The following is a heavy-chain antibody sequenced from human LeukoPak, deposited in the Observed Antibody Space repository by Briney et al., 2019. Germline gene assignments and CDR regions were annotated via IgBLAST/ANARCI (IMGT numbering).Heavy chain of an antibody. D-gene: IGHD3-3*01. CDR1: GFTFSSYS. CDR3: ARVGVDYDFWSGYYTDY. CDR2: ISSSSSYI. V-gene: IGHV3-21*01. J-gene: IGHJ4*02. Sequence: GGSLRLSCAASGFTFSSYSMNWVRQAPGKGLEWVSSISSSSSYIYYADSVKGRFTISRDNAKNSLCLQMNSLRAEDTAVYYCARVGVDYDFWSGYYTDYWGQGTLVTVSS.